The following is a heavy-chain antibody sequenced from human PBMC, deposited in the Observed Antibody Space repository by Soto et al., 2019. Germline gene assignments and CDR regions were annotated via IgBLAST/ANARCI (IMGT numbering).Heavy chain of an antibody. CDR1: GHTFTSYG. J-gene: IGHJ3*02. CDR3: ASYTGTRYCTNGVCSRDEAFDI. Sequence: ASEKVSCKASGHTFTSYGISWMRHAPGQGLEWMGWISAYNGNTNYAQKLQGRVTMTTDTSTSTVYIGVRSLSSDDTAVYYCASYTGTRYCTNGVCSRDEAFDIWGQGTMVTVSS. D-gene: IGHD2-8*01. CDR2: ISAYNGNT. V-gene: IGHV1-18*01.